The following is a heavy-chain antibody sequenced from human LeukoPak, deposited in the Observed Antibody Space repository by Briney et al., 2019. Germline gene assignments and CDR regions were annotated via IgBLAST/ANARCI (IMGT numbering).Heavy chain of an antibody. CDR1: GYTLTELS. D-gene: IGHD3-22*01. CDR3: ARDPPPGSTMIADKGAFDI. J-gene: IGHJ3*02. CDR2: FDPEDGET. Sequence: ASVKVSCKVSGYTLTELSMHWVRQAPGKGLEWMGGFDPEDGETIHAQKFQGRVTMTEDTSTDTAYMELSSLRSEDTAVYYCARDPPPGSTMIADKGAFDIWGQGTMVTVSS. V-gene: IGHV1-24*01.